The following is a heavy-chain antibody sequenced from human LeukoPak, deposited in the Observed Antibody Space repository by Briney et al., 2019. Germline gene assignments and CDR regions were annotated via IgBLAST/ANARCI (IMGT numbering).Heavy chain of an antibody. Sequence: MPSETLSLTCTVPGGSISSSSYYWGWIRQPPGKGLEWIGSIYYSGSTYYNPSLKSRVTISVDTSKNQFSLKLSSVTAADTAVYYCARRPHYYDSSGYFLYYFDYWGQGTLVTVSS. D-gene: IGHD3-22*01. V-gene: IGHV4-39*01. CDR2: IYYSGST. CDR1: GGSISSSSYY. CDR3: ARRPHYYDSSGYFLYYFDY. J-gene: IGHJ4*02.